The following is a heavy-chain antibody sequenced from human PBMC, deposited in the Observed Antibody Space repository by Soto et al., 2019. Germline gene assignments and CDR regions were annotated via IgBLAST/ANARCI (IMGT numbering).Heavy chain of an antibody. J-gene: IGHJ4*02. CDR2: INHSGST. D-gene: IGHD3-16*01. V-gene: IGHV4-34*01. CDR1: GGSFSGYY. Sequence: QVQLQQWGAGLLKPSETLSLTCAVYGGSFSGYYWSWIRQPPGKGLEWIGEINHSGSTNYNPSLKSRVTISVGTSKNQFSLKLSSVTAADTAVYYCARGRGGVYFDYWGQGTLVTVSS. CDR3: ARGRGGVYFDY.